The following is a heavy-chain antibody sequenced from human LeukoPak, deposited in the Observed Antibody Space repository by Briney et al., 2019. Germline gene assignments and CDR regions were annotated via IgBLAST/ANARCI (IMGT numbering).Heavy chain of an antibody. J-gene: IGHJ6*02. CDR3: AREFGIAVADPNYYYYGMDV. CDR1: GLTFSSYG. Sequence: PGGSLRLSCAASGLTFSSYGMSWVRQAPGKGLEWVANIKQDGSEKYYVDSVKGRFTISRDNAKNSLYLQMNSLRAEDTAVYYCAREFGIAVADPNYYYYGMDVWGQGTTVTVSS. V-gene: IGHV3-7*01. D-gene: IGHD6-19*01. CDR2: IKQDGSEK.